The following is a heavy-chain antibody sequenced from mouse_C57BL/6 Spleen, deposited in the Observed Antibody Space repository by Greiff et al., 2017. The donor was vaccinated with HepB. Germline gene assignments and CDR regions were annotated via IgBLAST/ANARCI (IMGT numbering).Heavy chain of an antibody. D-gene: IGHD1-1*01. Sequence: QVQLQQPGAELVKPGASVKLSCKASGYTFTSYWMHWVKQRPGQGLEWIGMIHPNSGSTNYNEKFKSKATLTVDKSSSPAYMQLSSLTSEDSAVYYCARGYYGSSLLFDYWGQGTTLTVSS. CDR3: ARGYYGSSLLFDY. J-gene: IGHJ2*01. CDR2: IHPNSGST. CDR1: GYTFTSYW. V-gene: IGHV1-64*01.